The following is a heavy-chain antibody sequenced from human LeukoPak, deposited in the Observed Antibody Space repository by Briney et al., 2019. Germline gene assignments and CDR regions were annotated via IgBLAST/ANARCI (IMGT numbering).Heavy chain of an antibody. J-gene: IGHJ5*02. CDR2: IIPIFGTA. CDR3: ARGAKQQLGNIWFDP. V-gene: IGHV1-69*13. Sequence: ASVKVSCKASGGTFSSYAISWVRQAPGQGLEWMGGIIPIFGTANYAQKFQGRVTITADESTSTAYMELSSLRSEDTAVYYCARGAKQQLGNIWFDPWGQGTLVTVSS. CDR1: GGTFSSYA. D-gene: IGHD6-13*01.